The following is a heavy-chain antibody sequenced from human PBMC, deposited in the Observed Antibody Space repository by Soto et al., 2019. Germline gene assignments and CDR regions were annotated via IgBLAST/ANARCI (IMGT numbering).Heavy chain of an antibody. CDR1: GFTFTSYA. Sequence: GGSLSLSCAASGFTFTSYAMRWVRQAPGKGLEWISAISTDGGATFYADSVRGRFTTSRDNSKNTLYLHMNSLRAEDTAVYYCARGPPSRYNFDFWGQGTLVTVSS. J-gene: IGHJ4*02. CDR2: ISTDGGAT. V-gene: IGHV3-23*01. D-gene: IGHD1-20*01. CDR3: ARGPPSRYNFDF.